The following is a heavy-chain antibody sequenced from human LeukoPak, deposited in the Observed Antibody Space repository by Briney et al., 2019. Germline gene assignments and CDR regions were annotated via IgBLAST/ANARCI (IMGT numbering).Heavy chain of an antibody. Sequence: SETLSLTCAVYGGSFSGYYWSWIRQPPGKGLEWIGEINHSGSTNYNPSLKSRVTISVDTSKNQFSLKLSSVTAADTAVYYRARGGSSSWYFPPNWFDPWGQGTLVTVSS. CDR2: INHSGST. D-gene: IGHD6-13*01. CDR1: GGSFSGYY. J-gene: IGHJ5*02. V-gene: IGHV4-34*01. CDR3: ARGGSSSWYFPPNWFDP.